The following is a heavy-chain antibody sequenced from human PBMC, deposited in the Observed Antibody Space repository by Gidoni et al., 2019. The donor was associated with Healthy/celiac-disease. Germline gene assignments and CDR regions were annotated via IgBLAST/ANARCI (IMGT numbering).Heavy chain of an antibody. CDR2: RRYDGSNK. V-gene: IGHV3-30*02. CDR1: GFTFSSCG. J-gene: IGHJ4*02. Sequence: QVQLVESGGGVVQPGGSLRLSCAASGFTFSSCGMPWVRQAPGKGLEWVAFRRYDGSNKYYADSVKGRFTISRDNSKNTLYLQMNSLRAEDTAVYYCAKGSRVWFRESDTLIDYWGQGTLVTVSS. CDR3: AKGSRVWFRESDTLIDY. D-gene: IGHD3-10*01.